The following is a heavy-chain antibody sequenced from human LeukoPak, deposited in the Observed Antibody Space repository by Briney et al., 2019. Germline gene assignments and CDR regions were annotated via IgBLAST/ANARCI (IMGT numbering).Heavy chain of an antibody. Sequence: PGGSLRLSCAASGFTFDDYAMHWVRQAPGKGLEWVSGISWNSGSIGYADSVKGRFTISRDNAKNSLYLQMNSLRAGDTALYYCAKDRVTIFGVVTLFDYWGQGTLVTVSS. V-gene: IGHV3-9*01. CDR3: AKDRVTIFGVVTLFDY. D-gene: IGHD3-3*01. CDR2: ISWNSGSI. CDR1: GFTFDDYA. J-gene: IGHJ4*02.